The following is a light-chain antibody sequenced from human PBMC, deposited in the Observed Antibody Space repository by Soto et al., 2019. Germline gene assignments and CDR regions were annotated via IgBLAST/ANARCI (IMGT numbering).Light chain of an antibody. V-gene: IGLV2-14*02. CDR2: EAS. CDR3: SSYTSSSTLGV. Sequence: QSALTQPASVSGSPGQSITISCTGTSSDVGSYTLVSWYQQHPGKAPKLMIFEASKRPSGVSHRFSGSKSGNTASLTISGLQTEDEAHYYCSSYTSSSTLGVFGGGTKLTVL. J-gene: IGLJ3*02. CDR1: SSDVGSYTL.